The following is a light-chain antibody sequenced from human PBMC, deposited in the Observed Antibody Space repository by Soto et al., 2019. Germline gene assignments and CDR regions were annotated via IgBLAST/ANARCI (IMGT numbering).Light chain of an antibody. Sequence: QSALTQPASVSGSPGQSITISCTGTSSDVGGYKYVSWYQQHPGKAPKLIIYEVTNRPSGVSNCFSGSKSGNTASLTISGLQAEDEADYYCSSYTTSSTVVFGGGTKLTVL. CDR2: EVT. CDR3: SSYTTSSTVV. J-gene: IGLJ2*01. V-gene: IGLV2-14*01. CDR1: SSDVGGYKY.